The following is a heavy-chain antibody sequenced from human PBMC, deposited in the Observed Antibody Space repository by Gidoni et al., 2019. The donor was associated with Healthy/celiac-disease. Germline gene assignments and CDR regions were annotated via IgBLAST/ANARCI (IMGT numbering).Heavy chain of an antibody. CDR3: ARRSGELLRYYYYGMDV. Sequence: QVQLQESGPGLVKPSETLSLTCRVSGGSISSSNYYWGGIRQPPGKGLEWIGSIYYSGNTYYHPSLKSRVTISVDTSNNRFSLKLSSVTAADAAVYYCARRSGELLRYYYYGMDVWGQGTTVTVSS. CDR1: GGSISSSNYY. D-gene: IGHD1-26*01. J-gene: IGHJ6*02. V-gene: IGHV4-39*01. CDR2: IYYSGNT.